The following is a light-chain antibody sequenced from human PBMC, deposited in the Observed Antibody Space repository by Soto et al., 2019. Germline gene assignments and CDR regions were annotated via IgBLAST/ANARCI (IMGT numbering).Light chain of an antibody. CDR2: GNS. Sequence: QSVLTQPPSVSGAPGQRVTISCTGSSSNIGAGYDVHWYQQLPGTAPKLLIYGNSNRPSGVPDRFSGSKSGTSASLAITGLQAEDEAGYYCQSYDSSLSGSVVFGGGTKVTVL. CDR1: SSNIGAGYD. V-gene: IGLV1-40*01. CDR3: QSYDSSLSGSVV. J-gene: IGLJ2*01.